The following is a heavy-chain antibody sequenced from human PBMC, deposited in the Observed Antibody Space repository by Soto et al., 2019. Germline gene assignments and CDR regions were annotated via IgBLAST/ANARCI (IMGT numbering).Heavy chain of an antibody. V-gene: IGHV3-30*18. J-gene: IGHJ4*02. CDR1: GFTFRTYG. Sequence: VQLVESGGGVVQPGRSQRLSCGASGFTFRTYGMHWVRQAPGKGLEWVAVISNNGRGIYYADSVKGRFAISRDNSRNRLFLQMNSLRDDDTAMYYCAKYVDDTGWNVPLDFWGQGTLVTVSS. CDR2: ISNNGRGI. D-gene: IGHD1-1*01. CDR3: AKYVDDTGWNVPLDF.